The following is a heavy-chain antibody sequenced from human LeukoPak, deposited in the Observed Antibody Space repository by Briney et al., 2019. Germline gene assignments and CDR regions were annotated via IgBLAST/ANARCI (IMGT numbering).Heavy chain of an antibody. Sequence: ASVKVSCTVSGYTLTELAMHWVRQAPGKGLEWMGGFDPEDGETIYAQRFQGRVTMTEDTSTDTAYMELSSLRSEDTAVYYCATEGGRSYYFHWGQGTLVTVSS. CDR1: GYTLTELA. V-gene: IGHV1-24*01. CDR3: ATEGGRSYYFH. J-gene: IGHJ4*02. CDR2: FDPEDGET. D-gene: IGHD3-10*01.